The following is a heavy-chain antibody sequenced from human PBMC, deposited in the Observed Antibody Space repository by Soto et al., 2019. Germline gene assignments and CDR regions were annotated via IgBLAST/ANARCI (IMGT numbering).Heavy chain of an antibody. D-gene: IGHD4-17*01. J-gene: IGHJ4*02. V-gene: IGHV4-30-2*01. CDR2: IYHSGST. Sequence: SETLSLTCAVSGGSISSGGYSWSWIRQPPGKGLEWIGYIYHSGSTYYNPSLKSRVTISVDRSKNQFSLKLSSVTAADTAVYYCARGVTTVTTIDYWGQGTLVTVSS. CDR1: GGSISSGGYS. CDR3: ARGVTTVTTIDY.